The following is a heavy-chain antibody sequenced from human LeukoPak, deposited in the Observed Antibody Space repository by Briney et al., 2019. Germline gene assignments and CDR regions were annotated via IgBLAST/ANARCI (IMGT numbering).Heavy chain of an antibody. CDR2: IKQDGSEK. J-gene: IGHJ1*01. V-gene: IGHV3-7*01. Sequence: GGSLRLSCAASGFTFSSYWMSWVRQAPGKGLEWVANIKQDGSEKYYVDSVKGRFTISRDNAKNSLYLQMNSLRAEDTAVYYCARQDSSGYLEYFQHWGQGTLVTVSS. CDR1: GFTFSSYW. D-gene: IGHD3-22*01. CDR3: ARQDSSGYLEYFQH.